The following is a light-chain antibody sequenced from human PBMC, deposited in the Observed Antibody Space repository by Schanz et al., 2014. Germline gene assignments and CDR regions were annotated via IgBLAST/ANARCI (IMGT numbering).Light chain of an antibody. J-gene: IGKJ2*01. CDR2: DAS. V-gene: IGKV1-5*01. CDR1: QRISHW. CDR3: QQYNSVMYT. Sequence: DIQLPQSPSTLSASVGDRVTITCRARQRISHWLAWYQQKPGKAPKLLIYDASNLQSEVPSRFSGSGSGTEFTLTISRLHPDDFATYYCQQYNSVMYTFGQGTKLEIK.